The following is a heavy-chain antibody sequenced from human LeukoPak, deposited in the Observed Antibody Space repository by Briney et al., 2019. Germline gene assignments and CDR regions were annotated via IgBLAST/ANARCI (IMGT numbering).Heavy chain of an antibody. Sequence: GESLKISCQASGYDFTRSWIGWVRQLPGKGLEWMGVIYPDDSFTNYSPSFKGQITITADKSNRTIYLQWTSLKDTDTGTYYCARHGITMVEGFDYWGQGTLVTVSS. D-gene: IGHD3-10*01. CDR3: ARHGITMVEGFDY. V-gene: IGHV5-51*01. J-gene: IGHJ4*02. CDR2: IYPDDSFT. CDR1: GYDFTRSW.